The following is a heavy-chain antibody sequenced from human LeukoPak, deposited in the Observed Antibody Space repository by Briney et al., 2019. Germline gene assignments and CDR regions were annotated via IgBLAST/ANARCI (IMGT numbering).Heavy chain of an antibody. CDR1: GFTSSNFD. CDR2: IQYSGSKK. J-gene: IGHJ4*02. V-gene: IGHV3-30*02. Sequence: GGSLRLSCAASGFTSSNFDMHWVRQAPGKGLEWVAFIQYSGSKKYYVDSVEGRFTISRDNSKTTLYVQMNSLRTEDTAVYYCAKGGRHGHSSYERGYFDFWGQGTLVTVSS. D-gene: IGHD2-15*01. CDR3: AKGGRHGHSSYERGYFDF.